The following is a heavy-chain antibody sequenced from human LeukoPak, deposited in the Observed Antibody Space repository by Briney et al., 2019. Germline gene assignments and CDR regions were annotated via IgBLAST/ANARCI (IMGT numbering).Heavy chain of an antibody. D-gene: IGHD5-24*01. CDR3: ASVKMATNDY. CDR2: ISSSSSYI. V-gene: IGHV3-21*01. CDR1: GFTFSSYS. J-gene: IGHJ4*02. Sequence: PGGSLRLSCAASGFTFSSYSMNWVRQAPGKGLEWVSSISSSSSYIYYADSVKGRFTISRDNAKDSLYLQMNSLRAEDTAVYYCASVKMATNDYWGQGTLVTVSS.